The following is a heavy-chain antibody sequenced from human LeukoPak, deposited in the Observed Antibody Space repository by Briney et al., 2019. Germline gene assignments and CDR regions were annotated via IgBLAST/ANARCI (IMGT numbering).Heavy chain of an antibody. Sequence: PGGSLRLSCAASGFTFSSYGMHWVRQAPGKGLEWVAFIRYDGSNKYYADSVKGRFTISRDNSKNTLYLQMNSLRAEDTAVYYCALPEGGYGDFDYWGQGSPVTVSS. CDR2: IRYDGSNK. V-gene: IGHV3-30*02. D-gene: IGHD5-12*01. J-gene: IGHJ4*02. CDR1: GFTFSSYG. CDR3: ALPEGGYGDFDY.